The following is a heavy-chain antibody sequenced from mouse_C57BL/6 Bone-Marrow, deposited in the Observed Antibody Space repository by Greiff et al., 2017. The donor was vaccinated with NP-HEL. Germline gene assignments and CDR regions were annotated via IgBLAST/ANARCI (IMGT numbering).Heavy chain of an antibody. CDR1: GYTFTSYG. V-gene: IGHV1-81*01. CDR2: IYPRSGNT. D-gene: IGHD1-1*01. CDR3: ARRYGSSYGY. Sequence: QVHVKQSGAELARPGASVKLSCKASGYTFTSYGISWVKQRTGQGLEWIGEIYPRSGNTYYNEKFKGKATLTADKSSSTAYMELRSLTSEDSAVYFCARRYGSSYGYWGQGTTLTVSS. J-gene: IGHJ2*01.